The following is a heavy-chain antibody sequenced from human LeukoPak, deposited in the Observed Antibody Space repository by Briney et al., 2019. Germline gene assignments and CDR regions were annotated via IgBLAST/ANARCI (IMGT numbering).Heavy chain of an antibody. CDR1: GGSISSYC. J-gene: IGHJ6*02. Sequence: SETLSLTCTVSGGSISSYCWSWIRQPPGKGLEWIGYVHYTGSTNYNPSLKSRVTMSVDTSENQFSLKMSSVTAADTDVYYCARVRGYSYGSYYYYYGMDVWGQGTTVTVSS. D-gene: IGHD5-18*01. CDR3: ARVRGYSYGSYYYYYGMDV. CDR2: VHYTGST. V-gene: IGHV4-59*01.